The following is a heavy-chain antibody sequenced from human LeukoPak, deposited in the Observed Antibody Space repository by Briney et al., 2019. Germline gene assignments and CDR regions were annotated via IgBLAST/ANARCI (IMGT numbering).Heavy chain of an antibody. CDR1: GFTFSSYE. V-gene: IGHV3-48*03. Sequence: GGSLRLSCAASGFTFSSYEMNWARQAPGKGLEWVAYISSSTPTIYYANSVKGRFTISRDNSKNSLYLQMNSLRAEDTAVYYCARWRLHLGSGTSRYSFDYWGQGALVTVSS. D-gene: IGHD3-10*01. J-gene: IGHJ4*02. CDR3: ARWRLHLGSGTSRYSFDY. CDR2: ISSSTPTI.